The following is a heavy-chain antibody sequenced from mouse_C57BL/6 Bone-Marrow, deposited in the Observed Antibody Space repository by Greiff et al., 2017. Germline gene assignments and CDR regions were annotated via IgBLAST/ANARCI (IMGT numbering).Heavy chain of an antibody. J-gene: IGHJ3*01. V-gene: IGHV1-39*01. CDR3: ARETARATRAWFAY. Sequence: VQLQQSGPELVKPGASVKISCKASGYSFTDYNMNWVKQSNGKSLEWIGVINPNYGTTSYNQKFKGKATLTVDTSSSTAYMQLNSLTSEDSAVDYGARETARATRAWFAYWGQGTLVTVSA. CDR1: GYSFTDYN. D-gene: IGHD3-2*01. CDR2: INPNYGTT.